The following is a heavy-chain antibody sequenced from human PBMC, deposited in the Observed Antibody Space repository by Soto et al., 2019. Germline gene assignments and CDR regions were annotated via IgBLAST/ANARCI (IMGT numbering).Heavy chain of an antibody. J-gene: IGHJ4*02. CDR3: AKDPGTYDFPYYFDY. CDR2: ITGGGRT. D-gene: IGHD3-3*01. CDR1: GFTFTTYA. Sequence: EVQLLESGGGLVQPGGSLRLTCAASGFTFTTYALTWVRQAPGKGLEWVSTITGGGRTFYADSVKGRFTISRDNSKDTLYLQMNSLRAEDTAVYYCAKDPGTYDFPYYFDYWGQGTLVTVSS. V-gene: IGHV3-23*01.